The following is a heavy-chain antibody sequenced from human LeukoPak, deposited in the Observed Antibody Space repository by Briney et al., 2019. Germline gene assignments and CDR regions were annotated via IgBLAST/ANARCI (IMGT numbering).Heavy chain of an antibody. Sequence: GGSLRLSCAASGFTVSSNYMTWVRQAPGKGLEWVSIIYSGDSTYYADSVKGRFTISRDNSKNTLYLQMNSLRTEDTAVYYCARGVSSGTYFLSRDYCYMDVWGKGTTVTISS. CDR1: GFTVSSNY. J-gene: IGHJ6*03. CDR3: ARGVSSGTYFLSRDYCYMDV. V-gene: IGHV3-66*01. D-gene: IGHD1-26*01. CDR2: IYSGDST.